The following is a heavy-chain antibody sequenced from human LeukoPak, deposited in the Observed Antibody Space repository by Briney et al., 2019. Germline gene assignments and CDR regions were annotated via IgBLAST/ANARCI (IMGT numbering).Heavy chain of an antibody. CDR3: ARDFGLSLGRAFDI. D-gene: IGHD3-16*01. J-gene: IGHJ3*02. V-gene: IGHV3-64*01. Sequence: PGGSLRLSCAASGFTFSSYAMHWVRQAPGKGLEYVSAISSNGGSTCYANSVKGRFTISRDNSKNTLYLQMNSLRAEDTAVYYCARDFGLSLGRAFDIWGQGTMVTVSS. CDR2: ISSNGGST. CDR1: GFTFSSYA.